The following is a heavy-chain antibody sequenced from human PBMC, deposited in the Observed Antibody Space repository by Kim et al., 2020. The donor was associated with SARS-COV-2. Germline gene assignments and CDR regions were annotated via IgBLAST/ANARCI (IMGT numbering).Heavy chain of an antibody. CDR1: GGSISSSSYY. CDR2: IYYSGST. D-gene: IGHD6-13*01. Sequence: SETLSLTCTVSGGSISSSSYYWGWLRQPPGKGLEWIGSIYYSGSTYYNPSLKSRFTISVDTSKNQFSLKLSSVTAADTAVYYCARHKPYSSSFGYNWFDPWGQGTLVTVSS. CDR3: ARHKPYSSSFGYNWFDP. J-gene: IGHJ5*02. V-gene: IGHV4-39*01.